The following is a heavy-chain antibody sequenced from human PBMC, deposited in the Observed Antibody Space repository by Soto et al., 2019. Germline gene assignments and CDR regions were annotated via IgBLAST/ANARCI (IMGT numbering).Heavy chain of an antibody. D-gene: IGHD3-9*01. CDR2: ISSSSSTI. CDR3: ARDPTYYDILTGYGDY. Sequence: GGSLRLSCAASGFTFSSYSMNWVRQAPGKGLEWVSYISSSSSTIYYADSVKGRFTISRDNAKNSLYLQMNSLRGEDTAVYYCARDPTYYDILTGYGDYWGQGTLVTVSS. V-gene: IGHV3-48*01. J-gene: IGHJ4*02. CDR1: GFTFSSYS.